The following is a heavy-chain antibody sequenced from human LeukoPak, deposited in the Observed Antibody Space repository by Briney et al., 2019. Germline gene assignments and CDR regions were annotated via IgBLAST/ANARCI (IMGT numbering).Heavy chain of an antibody. Sequence: SETLSLTCIVSGDSITSHYWNWIRQPPGKGLEWIGYVHHSGGTTYHPSLKSRVTMSVNTSKNHFSLKIISVTAADTAVYYCAKWANDRQAFDIWGQGTMVTASS. V-gene: IGHV4-59*11. J-gene: IGHJ3*02. CDR2: VHHSGGT. D-gene: IGHD1-14*01. CDR3: AKWANDRQAFDI. CDR1: GDSITSHY.